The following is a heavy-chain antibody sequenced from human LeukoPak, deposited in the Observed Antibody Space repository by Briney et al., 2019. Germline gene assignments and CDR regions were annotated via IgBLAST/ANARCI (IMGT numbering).Heavy chain of an antibody. Sequence: GGSLRLSCAASGFTFSSYGMHWVRQAPGKGLEWVAVIWYDGSNKYYADSVKGRFTISRDNSKNTLYLQMNSLRAEDTAVYYCARAARWETWDPFEYWGQGNLVTVSS. CDR3: ARAARWETWDPFEY. D-gene: IGHD1-26*01. CDR2: IWYDGSNK. CDR1: GFTFSSYG. J-gene: IGHJ4*02. V-gene: IGHV3-33*01.